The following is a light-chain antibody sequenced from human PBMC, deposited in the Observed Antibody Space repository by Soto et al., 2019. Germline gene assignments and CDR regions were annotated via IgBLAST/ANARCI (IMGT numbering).Light chain of an antibody. CDR1: SSDVGGYKH. CDR3: NSQRSSGTRV. Sequence: QSVLTQPASVSGSPGQSITVSCTGTSSDVGGYKHVSWYQHHPGKAPKLMIYEVSNRPSGVSNRFSGSKSGYTASLTISGLQAEDEADYYCNSQRSSGTRVFGTGTKVTVL. V-gene: IGLV2-14*01. J-gene: IGLJ1*01. CDR2: EVS.